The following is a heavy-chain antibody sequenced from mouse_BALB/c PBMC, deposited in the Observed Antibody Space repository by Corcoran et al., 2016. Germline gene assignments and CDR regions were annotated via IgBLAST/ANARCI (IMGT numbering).Heavy chain of an antibody. CDR3: ANWDWYFDV. D-gene: IGHD4-1*01. CDR1: GFNIKDTY. V-gene: IGHV14-3*02. CDR2: IDPANGNT. Sequence: EVQLQQSGAELVKPGASVKLSCTASGFNIKDTYMHWVKQRPEQGLEWIGRIDPANGNTKYDPKFQGKATITADTSSNTAYLQLSNLTSEDTAVYYCANWDWYFDVWGAGTTVTVSS. J-gene: IGHJ1*01.